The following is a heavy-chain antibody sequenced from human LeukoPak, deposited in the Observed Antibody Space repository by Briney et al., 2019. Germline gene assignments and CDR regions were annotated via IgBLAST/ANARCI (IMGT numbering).Heavy chain of an antibody. J-gene: IGHJ4*02. CDR2: ISSSGYTI. V-gene: IGHV3-11*01. Sequence: GGSLRLSCAASGFTLSHYYMTWIRQAPGKGLEWLSCISSSGYTIYYADSVKGRFTVSRDNAENSLYLQMNSLRAEDTAMYYCARQGSEIDYWGQGTLVTVSS. CDR3: ARQGSEIDY. CDR1: GFTLSHYY.